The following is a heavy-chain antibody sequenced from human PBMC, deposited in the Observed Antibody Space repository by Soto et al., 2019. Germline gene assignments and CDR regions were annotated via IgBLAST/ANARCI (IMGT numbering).Heavy chain of an antibody. CDR3: ASSAVIAGYYYYGMDV. J-gene: IGHJ6*02. V-gene: IGHV1-3*05. Sequence: QVQLVQSGAEEKMPGDSVNVSSKATGYTFSSYAMHWVRQAPGQRLEWMGWINAGNGNTKYSQKFQGRVTITRDTSASTAYMELSSLRSEDTAVYYCASSAVIAGYYYYGMDVWGQGTTVTVSS. D-gene: IGHD2-2*01. CDR1: GYTFSSYA. CDR2: INAGNGNT.